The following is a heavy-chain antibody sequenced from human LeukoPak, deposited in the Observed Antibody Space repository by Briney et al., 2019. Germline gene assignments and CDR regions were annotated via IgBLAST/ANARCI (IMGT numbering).Heavy chain of an antibody. CDR1: GFTFDDYG. V-gene: IGHV3-20*04. D-gene: IGHD3-3*01. Sequence: GGSLRLSCAASGFTFDDYGMSWVRQAPGKGLEWVSGINWNGGSTCYADSVKGRFTISRDNAKNSLYLQMNSLRAEDTALYYCARQSHYDFWSGFQSYNWFDPWGQGTLVTVSS. J-gene: IGHJ5*02. CDR2: INWNGGST. CDR3: ARQSHYDFWSGFQSYNWFDP.